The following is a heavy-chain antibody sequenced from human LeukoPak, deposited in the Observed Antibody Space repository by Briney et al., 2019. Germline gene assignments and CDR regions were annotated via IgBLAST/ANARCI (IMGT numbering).Heavy chain of an antibody. D-gene: IGHD6-13*01. CDR1: GFTSR. CDR3: SLSGADGGARWYLDL. Sequence: GGSLRLSCEVSGFTSRISWVRQAPGKGLEWLGNIDQGGSEKNHVDSVKGRFTISRDNAKSPAYLRMNSLRDEDTADYYVSLSGADGGARWYLDLWGRGTLVTVSS. V-gene: IGHV3-7*01. J-gene: IGHJ2*01. CDR2: IDQGGSEK.